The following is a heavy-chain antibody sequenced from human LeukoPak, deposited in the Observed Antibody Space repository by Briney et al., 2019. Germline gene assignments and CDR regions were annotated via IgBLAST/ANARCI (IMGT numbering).Heavy chain of an antibody. CDR2: ISSSGSTI. Sequence: PGGSLRLSCTASGFTFSSYEMNWVRQAPGKGLEWVSYISSSGSTIYYADSVKGRFTISRDNAKNSLYLQMNSLRAEDTAVYYCARADLRTSRMAARLYYMDVWGKGTTVTVSS. D-gene: IGHD6-6*01. CDR1: GFTFSSYE. V-gene: IGHV3-48*03. J-gene: IGHJ6*03. CDR3: ARADLRTSRMAARLYYMDV.